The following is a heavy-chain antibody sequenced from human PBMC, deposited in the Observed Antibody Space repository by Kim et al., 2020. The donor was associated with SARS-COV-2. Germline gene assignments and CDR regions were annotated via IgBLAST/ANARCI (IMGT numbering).Heavy chain of an antibody. CDR1: GGSFNDYY. CDR3: AGSQDVDSGRYGGMDV. J-gene: IGHJ6*02. Sequence: SETLSLTCTVYGGSFNDYYWSWIRQPPGKWLEWIGEINHSGSTNYNPSLQSRVIISVDTSKNQFSLRLSSVTAADTAVYYCAGSQDVDSGRYGGMDVWGQGTTVTVSS. D-gene: IGHD3-10*01. CDR2: INHSGST. V-gene: IGHV4-34*01.